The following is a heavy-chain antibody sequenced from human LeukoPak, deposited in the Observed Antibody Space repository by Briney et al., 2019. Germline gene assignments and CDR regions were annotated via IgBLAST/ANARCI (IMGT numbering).Heavy chain of an antibody. CDR3: ARKSYGTGGFDY. CDR1: GFPFSSYW. Sequence: GGSLRLSCAASGFPFSSYWMSWVRQAPGKGLEWVANIKQDGSEKYYVDSVKGRFTISRDNAKNSLYLQMNSLRAEDTAVYYCARKSYGTGGFDYWGQGTLVTVSS. CDR2: IKQDGSEK. V-gene: IGHV3-7*01. J-gene: IGHJ4*02. D-gene: IGHD3-10*01.